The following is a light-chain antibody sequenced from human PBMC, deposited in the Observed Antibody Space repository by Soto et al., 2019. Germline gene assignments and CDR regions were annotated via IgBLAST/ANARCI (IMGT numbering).Light chain of an antibody. V-gene: IGKV3-15*01. CDR1: QSVGIN. J-gene: IGKJ4*01. CDR3: QQYDTWPLT. CDR2: DAS. Sequence: EIVMTQSPATLSVSPGERVTLSCRARQSVGINLAWYQQTPGQAPRVVIYDASTRATVIPARFSGSGSGTEFTLTISSLQSEDFAVYYCQQYDTWPLTFGGGTKVEI.